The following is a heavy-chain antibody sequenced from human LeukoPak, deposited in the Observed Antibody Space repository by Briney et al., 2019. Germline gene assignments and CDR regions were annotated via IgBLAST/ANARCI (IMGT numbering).Heavy chain of an antibody. CDR2: IIPIFGTA. J-gene: IGHJ4*02. D-gene: IGHD4-17*01. CDR3: ASYPLYGDLPYFDY. Sequence: SVKVSCKASGGTFNSYAISWVRQAPGQGLEWMGGIIPIFGTANYAQKFQGRVTITADESTSTAYMELSSLRSEDTAVYYCASYPLYGDLPYFDYWGQGTLVTVSS. V-gene: IGHV1-69*13. CDR1: GGTFNSYA.